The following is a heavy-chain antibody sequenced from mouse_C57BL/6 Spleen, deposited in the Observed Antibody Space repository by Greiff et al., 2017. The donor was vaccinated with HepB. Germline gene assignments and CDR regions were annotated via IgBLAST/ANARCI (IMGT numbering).Heavy chain of an antibody. CDR1: GFTFSSYA. D-gene: IGHD3-1*01. V-gene: IGHV5-4*01. Sequence: EVKLEESGGGLVKPGGSLKLSCAASGFTFSSYAMSWVRQTPEKRLEWVATISDGGSYTYYPDNVKGRFTISRDNAKNNLYLQMSHLKSEDTAMYYCAREGGLRDAMDYWGQGTSVTVSS. CDR3: AREGGLRDAMDY. J-gene: IGHJ4*01. CDR2: ISDGGSYT.